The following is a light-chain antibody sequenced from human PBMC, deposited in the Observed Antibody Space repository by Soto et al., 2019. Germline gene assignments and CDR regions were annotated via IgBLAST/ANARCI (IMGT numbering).Light chain of an antibody. V-gene: IGLV2-14*01. J-gene: IGLJ2*01. CDR3: CSYAGSSLV. CDR1: SSDVAFYNH. CDR2: EVN. Sequence: QSVLTQPASVSGSPGQSITISCTGTSSDVAFYNHVSWYQQHPGKAPKLLIYEVNNRPSGVSHRFSGSKSGNTASLTISGLQAEDEADYYCCSYAGSSLVFGGGTKLTVL.